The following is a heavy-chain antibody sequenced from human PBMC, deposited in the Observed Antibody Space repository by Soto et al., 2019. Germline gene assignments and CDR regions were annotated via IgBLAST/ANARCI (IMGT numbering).Heavy chain of an antibody. CDR3: ARDTAGLSY. Sequence: EVQLVESGGGLVQPGGSLRLSCAASGLTFSNFRMHWVRQAPGKGLVWVALISNDGRSTNHADSVKGRFTISRDNAKSTLYLQLNSLSAEDPAVYSCARDTAGLSYWGQGTLVTVSS. D-gene: IGHD2-21*02. J-gene: IGHJ4*02. CDR1: GLTFSNFR. V-gene: IGHV3-74*01. CDR2: ISNDGRST.